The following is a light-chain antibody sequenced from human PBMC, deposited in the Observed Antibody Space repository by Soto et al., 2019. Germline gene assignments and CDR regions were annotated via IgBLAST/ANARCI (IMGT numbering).Light chain of an antibody. CDR1: NIGSKN. CDR2: NDS. J-gene: IGLJ1*01. V-gene: IGLV3-9*01. Sequence: SYELTQPLSVSVALGQTARITCGGNNIGSKNVHWYQQKPGQAPVLVIYNDSNRPSGIPERFSGSNSGNTATLTIGRAQAGDEADYYCQVWDSSTGVFGTGTKLTVL. CDR3: QVWDSSTGV.